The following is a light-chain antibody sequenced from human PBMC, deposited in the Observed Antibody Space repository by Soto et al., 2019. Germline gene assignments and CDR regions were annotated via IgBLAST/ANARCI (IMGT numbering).Light chain of an antibody. V-gene: IGKV3-20*01. J-gene: IGKJ2*02. Sequence: EIVLTQSPGTLSLSPGESATLSCRASQSVSSSSLAWYQQKPGQAPRLLIYGASGRATGITDRFSGSGSGTDFPLTISRLEPEDFAMYYCQQYGSSPCTFGQGTKLEIK. CDR1: QSVSSSS. CDR2: GAS. CDR3: QQYGSSPCT.